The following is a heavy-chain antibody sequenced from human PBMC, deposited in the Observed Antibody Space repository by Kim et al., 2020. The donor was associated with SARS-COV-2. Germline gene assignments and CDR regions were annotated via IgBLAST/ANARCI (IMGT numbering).Heavy chain of an antibody. V-gene: IGHV3-48*02. CDR2: ISSSSSTI. D-gene: IGHD1-26*01. CDR1: GFTFSSYS. Sequence: GGSLRLSCAASGFTFSSYSMNWVRQAPGKGLEWVSYISSSSSTIYYADSVKGRFTNSRDNAKNSLYLQMNSLRDEDTAVYYCAREEWELKTNYYYGMDVWGQGTTVTVSS. J-gene: IGHJ6*02. CDR3: AREEWELKTNYYYGMDV.